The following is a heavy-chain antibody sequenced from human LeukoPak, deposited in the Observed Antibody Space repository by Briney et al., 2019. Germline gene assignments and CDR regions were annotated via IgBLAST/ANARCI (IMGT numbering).Heavy chain of an antibody. J-gene: IGHJ4*02. D-gene: IGHD6-19*01. CDR3: AKINRGQVAGHVDF. CDR2: ISAGGGNT. Sequence: PGGSLRLSCAASGFTFSSYAMTWVRHSSGKGLDWVSAISAGGGNTYYADSVKDRFTISRDNSKNTLYLHINSLRAEDTALYYCAKINRGQVAGHVDFWGQGTLVSVSS. CDR1: GFTFSSYA. V-gene: IGHV3-23*01.